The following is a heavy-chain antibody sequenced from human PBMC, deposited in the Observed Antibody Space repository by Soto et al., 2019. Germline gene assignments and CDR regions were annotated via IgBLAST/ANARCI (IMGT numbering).Heavy chain of an antibody. Sequence: EVQLLESGGGLVQPGGSLRLSCAASGFMFSRYGLSWVRQAPGKGLEWVSTISGRGDSTYYADSAKGRFTISRDSSKNTLYLQMNSLRAEDTAVYYCTKAGSTSWYYYMDVWGKGTTVSVSS. CDR2: ISGRGDST. CDR3: TKAGSTSWYYYMDV. D-gene: IGHD2-2*01. J-gene: IGHJ6*03. CDR1: GFMFSRYG. V-gene: IGHV3-23*01.